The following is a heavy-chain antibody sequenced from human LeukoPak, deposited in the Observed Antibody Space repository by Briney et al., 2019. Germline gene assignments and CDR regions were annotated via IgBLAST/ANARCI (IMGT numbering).Heavy chain of an antibody. CDR1: GFTFSNAW. V-gene: IGHV3-15*01. D-gene: IGHD6-13*01. Sequence: GGSLRLSCAASGFTFSNAWMSWVRQAPGKGLEWVGRIKSKTDGGTTDYAAPVKGRFTISRDDSKNTLYLQMNSLKTEDTAVYYCTTDAYSSSWYGVDYWGQGTLVTVSS. J-gene: IGHJ4*02. CDR2: IKSKTDGGTT. CDR3: TTDAYSSSWYGVDY.